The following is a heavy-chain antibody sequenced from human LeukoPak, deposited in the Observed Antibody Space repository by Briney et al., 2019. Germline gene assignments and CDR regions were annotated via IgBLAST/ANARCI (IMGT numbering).Heavy chain of an antibody. CDR1: GFTLTNYW. D-gene: IGHD1-7*01. CDR2: IRQDGSET. V-gene: IGHV3-7*01. Sequence: GGSLRLSCAASGFTLTNYWMTWVRQAPGKGPEWVANIRQDGSETNYVDSVRGRFTIARDNTKNSLYLQMTSLRGEDTAVYYCASRAGKPGNTPWCFDYWGQGALVTVSS. J-gene: IGHJ4*02. CDR3: ASRAGKPGNTPWCFDY.